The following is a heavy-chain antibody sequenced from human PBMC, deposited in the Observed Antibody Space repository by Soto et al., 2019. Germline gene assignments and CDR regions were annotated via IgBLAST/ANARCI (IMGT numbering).Heavy chain of an antibody. CDR3: ASTHKGWELLRSYFDY. Sequence: QVQLVQSGAEVKKPGSSVKVSCKASGGTFSSYTISWVRQAPGQGLEWMGRIIPILGIANYAQKFQGRVTITADKSTSTAYMELSSLRSEDTAVYYCASTHKGWELLRSYFDYWGQGTLVTVSS. CDR1: GGTFSSYT. CDR2: IIPILGIA. D-gene: IGHD1-26*01. V-gene: IGHV1-69*02. J-gene: IGHJ4*02.